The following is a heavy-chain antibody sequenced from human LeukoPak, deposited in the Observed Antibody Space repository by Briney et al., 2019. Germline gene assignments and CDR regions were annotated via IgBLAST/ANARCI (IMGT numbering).Heavy chain of an antibody. D-gene: IGHD3-9*01. CDR2: IIPIFGTA. Sequence: EASVEVSCKASGGTFSSYAISWVRQAPGQGLEWMGGIIPIFGTANYAQKFQGRVTITADKSTITAYIELSSLRSEDTAVYYCARGVRYDILTGYYNDVYFDYWGQGTLVTVSS. V-gene: IGHV1-69*06. CDR1: GGTFSSYA. J-gene: IGHJ4*02. CDR3: ARGVRYDILTGYYNDVYFDY.